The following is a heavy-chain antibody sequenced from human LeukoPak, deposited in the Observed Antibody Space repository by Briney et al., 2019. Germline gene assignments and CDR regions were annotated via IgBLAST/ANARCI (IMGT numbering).Heavy chain of an antibody. D-gene: IGHD3-9*01. J-gene: IGHJ3*02. Sequence: ASVKVSCKASGYTFTIYYMHWVRQAPGQGLEWMGIINPSGGSTSYAQKFQGRVTMTRDTSTSTVYMELSSLRSEDTAVYYCASPTLYDILTGYRSDAFDIWGQGTMVTVSS. V-gene: IGHV1-46*01. CDR2: INPSGGST. CDR1: GYTFTIYY. CDR3: ASPTLYDILTGYRSDAFDI.